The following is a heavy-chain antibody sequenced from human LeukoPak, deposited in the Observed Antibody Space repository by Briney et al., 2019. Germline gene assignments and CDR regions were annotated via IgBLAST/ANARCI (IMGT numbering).Heavy chain of an antibody. D-gene: IGHD6-13*01. CDR1: GGSFSGYY. V-gene: IGHV4-34*01. CDR3: ARLSAAASSDY. Sequence: SSETLSLTCAVYGGSFSGYYWSWIRQPPGKGLEWIGEINHSGSTNYNPSLKSRVTISVDTSKNQFSLKLSSVTAADTAVYYCARLSAAASSDYWGQGTLVTVSS. J-gene: IGHJ4*02. CDR2: INHSGST.